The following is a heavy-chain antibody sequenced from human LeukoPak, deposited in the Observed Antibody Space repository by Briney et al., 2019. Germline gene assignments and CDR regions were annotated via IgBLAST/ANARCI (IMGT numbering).Heavy chain of an antibody. CDR3: ARHTGYSSSWFSD. Sequence: PSETLSLTCSVSGGSISSSRYYWGWIRQPPGKGLEWIGTIYHSGSTYYNPSLKSRVTISVDTSKNQFSLKLSSVTAADTAVYYCARHTGYSSSWFSDWGQGTLVTVSS. CDR1: GGSISSSRYY. V-gene: IGHV4-39*07. J-gene: IGHJ4*02. CDR2: IYHSGST. D-gene: IGHD6-13*01.